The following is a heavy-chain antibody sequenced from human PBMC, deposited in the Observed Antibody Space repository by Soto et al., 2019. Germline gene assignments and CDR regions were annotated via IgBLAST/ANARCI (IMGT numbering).Heavy chain of an antibody. D-gene: IGHD2-2*01. J-gene: IGHJ4*02. Sequence: GGSLRLSCTASGFTFGDYAMGWFRQAPGKGLEWVSSIRNKAYGGTTEYAASVKGRFTISRDDSKSVAYLQMNSLKTEDTAVYFCSRGARGYCTSNSCPYYDYWGQGALVTVSS. CDR3: SRGARGYCTSNSCPYYDY. V-gene: IGHV3-49*03. CDR1: GFTFGDYA. CDR2: IRNKAYGGTT.